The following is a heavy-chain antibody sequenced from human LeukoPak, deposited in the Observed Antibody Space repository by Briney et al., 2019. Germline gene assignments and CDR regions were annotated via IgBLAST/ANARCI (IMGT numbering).Heavy chain of an antibody. D-gene: IGHD2-2*01. CDR3: ASTLGYCSSTSCPPFDY. V-gene: IGHV1-46*03. CDR1: GYTFTSNY. CDR2: INPSGGST. J-gene: IGHJ4*02. Sequence: ASVKVSCKASGYTFTSNYMHWVRQAPGQGLEWMGIINPSGGSTSYAQKFQGRVTMTRDTSTSTVYMELSSLRSEDTAVYYCASTLGYCSSTSCPPFDYWGQGTLVTVSS.